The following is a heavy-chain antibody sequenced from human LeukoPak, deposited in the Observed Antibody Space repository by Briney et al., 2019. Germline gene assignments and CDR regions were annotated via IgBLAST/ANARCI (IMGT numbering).Heavy chain of an antibody. J-gene: IGHJ5*02. CDR2: INSDGSST. CDR3: ARVGNSWYEGWFDP. CDR1: GLTFSSYW. Sequence: GGSLRLSCAASGLTFSSYWMHWVRQAPGKGLVWVSRINSDGSSTSYADSVKGRFTISRDNAKNTLYLQMNSLRAEDTAVYYCARVGNSWYEGWFDPWGQGTLVTVSS. V-gene: IGHV3-74*01. D-gene: IGHD6-13*01.